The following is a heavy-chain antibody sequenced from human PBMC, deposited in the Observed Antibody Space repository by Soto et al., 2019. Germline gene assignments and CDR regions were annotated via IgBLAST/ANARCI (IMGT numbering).Heavy chain of an antibody. CDR2: INHSGST. CDR3: ARIFHYDFWSGFYMDV. V-gene: IGHV4-34*01. J-gene: IGHJ6*03. CDR1: GGSFSGYY. D-gene: IGHD3-3*01. Sequence: SETLSLTCAVYGGSFSGYYWSWIRQPPGKGLEWIGEINHSGSTNYNPSLKSRVTISVDTSKNQFSLKLSSVTAADTAVYYCARIFHYDFWSGFYMDVWGKGTTVTVS.